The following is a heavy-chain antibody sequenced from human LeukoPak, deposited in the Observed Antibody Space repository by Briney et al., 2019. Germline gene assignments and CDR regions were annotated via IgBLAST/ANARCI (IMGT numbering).Heavy chain of an antibody. CDR3: ASRGGHWDF. Sequence: PGGSLRLSCTASGFTITSYVTSWVRQAPGKGLEWISSLRGGDDSTNYADSVKGRFAISTDNFKNTVYLQMNTLTVDDTALYYCASRGGHWDFWGPGTLVTVSS. J-gene: IGHJ4*02. CDR1: GFTITSYV. CDR2: LRGGDDST. V-gene: IGHV3-23*01. D-gene: IGHD2-21*02.